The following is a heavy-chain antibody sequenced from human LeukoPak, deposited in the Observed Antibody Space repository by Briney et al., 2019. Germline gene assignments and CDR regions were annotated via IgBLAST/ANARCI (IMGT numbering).Heavy chain of an antibody. Sequence: SETLSLTCTVSGGSISSYYWSWIRQPPGKGLEWIGYIYYSGSTNYNPSLKSRVTISVDTSKNQFSLKLSSVTAADTAVYYCARWTSMPPQFDHWGQGTLVTVSS. J-gene: IGHJ4*02. D-gene: IGHD2/OR15-2a*01. V-gene: IGHV4-59*01. CDR3: ARWTSMPPQFDH. CDR2: IYYSGST. CDR1: GGSISSYY.